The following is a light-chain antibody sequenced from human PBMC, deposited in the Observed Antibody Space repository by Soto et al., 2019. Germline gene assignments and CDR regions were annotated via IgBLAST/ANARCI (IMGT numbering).Light chain of an antibody. J-gene: IGKJ1*01. Sequence: EIVLTQSPATLSLSPGERATLSCRASQSVSSSLAWYQQKPGQAPRLLIYDASNRATGIPVRFSGSGSGTDFTLTISSLQSEDFAVYYCQQYNNWPSWTFGQGTKVDIK. V-gene: IGKV3-11*01. CDR2: DAS. CDR1: QSVSSS. CDR3: QQYNNWPSWT.